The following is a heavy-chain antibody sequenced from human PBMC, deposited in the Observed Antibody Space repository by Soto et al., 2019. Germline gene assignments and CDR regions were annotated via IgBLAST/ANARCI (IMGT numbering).Heavy chain of an antibody. V-gene: IGHV3-33*01. J-gene: IGHJ6*02. CDR2: IWYDGSNK. D-gene: IGHD4-17*01. CDR3: ARARVTRVTPTSDYGMDV. CDR1: GFTFSSYG. Sequence: QVQLVESGGGVVQPGRSLRLSCAAFGFTFSSYGMHWVRQAPGKGLEWVAVIWYDGSNKYYADSVKGRFTISKDNSKNTLYLQRNSLRAVDTAVYYCARARVTRVTPTSDYGMDVWGQGTTVTVSS.